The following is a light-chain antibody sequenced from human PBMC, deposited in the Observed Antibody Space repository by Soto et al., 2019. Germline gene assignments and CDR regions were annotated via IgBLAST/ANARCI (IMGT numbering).Light chain of an antibody. CDR2: GAS. CDR1: QSVSSN. J-gene: IGKJ1*01. V-gene: IGKV3-11*01. CDR3: QQRSNWPPWT. Sequence: ERVLTQPPATLSVSPGERATLSCRASQSVSSNLAWYQQKPGQAPRLLIYGASTRATGIPARFSGSGSGTDFTLTISSLEPEDFAVYYCQQRSNWPPWTFGQGPKVDI.